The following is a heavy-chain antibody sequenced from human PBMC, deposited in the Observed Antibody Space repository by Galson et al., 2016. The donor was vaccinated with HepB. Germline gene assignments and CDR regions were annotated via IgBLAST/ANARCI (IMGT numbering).Heavy chain of an antibody. D-gene: IGHD3-22*01. CDR2: VYSDGST. J-gene: IGHJ6*04. Sequence: TLSLTCIVSGGSISSARHYWSWLRQSAVKGPEWLGRVYSDGSTNYNPSVKSRVTISVDTPKNQFSLKLNSVTAADTAVYYCATEGRSSDRTNYFYYAMDVWGKGATVTVSS. V-gene: IGHV4-61*02. CDR1: GGSISSARHY. CDR3: ATEGRSSDRTNYFYYAMDV.